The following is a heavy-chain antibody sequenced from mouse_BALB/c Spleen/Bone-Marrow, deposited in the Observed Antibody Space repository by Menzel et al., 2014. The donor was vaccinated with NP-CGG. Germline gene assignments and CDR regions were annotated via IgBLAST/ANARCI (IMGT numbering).Heavy chain of an antibody. CDR2: SRNKANDYTR. CDR1: GFTFSDFY. V-gene: IGHV7-1*02. J-gene: IGHJ4*01. CDR3: ARDPRWLLAMDY. D-gene: IGHD2-3*01. Sequence: DVKLVESGGGLVQPGGSLRLSCATSGFTFSDFYMEWVRQPPGKRLEWIAASRNKANDYTREYSASVKGRFIVSRDTSQSILYLQMNALRADDTAIYYCARDPRWLLAMDYWGQGTSVTVSS.